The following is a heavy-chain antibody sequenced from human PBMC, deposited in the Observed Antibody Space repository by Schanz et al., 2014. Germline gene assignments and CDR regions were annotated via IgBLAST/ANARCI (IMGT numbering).Heavy chain of an antibody. D-gene: IGHD3-9*01. Sequence: QVQLVESGGDVVQPGRSLRLSCAASGFRFSTYGMHWVRQAPGKGLEWVTVIWSDGSSKYYADSVKGRFIISRDSSKNTLFLQMNSLRAEDTAVYYCARTTNPFNFDSWPYLDYWGQGTLVTVSS. CDR2: IWSDGSSK. J-gene: IGHJ4*02. CDR3: ARTTNPFNFDSWPYLDY. V-gene: IGHV3-33*01. CDR1: GFRFSTYG.